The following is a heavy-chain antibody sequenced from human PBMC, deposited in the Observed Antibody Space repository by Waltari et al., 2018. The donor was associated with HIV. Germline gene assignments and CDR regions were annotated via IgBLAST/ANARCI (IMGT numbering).Heavy chain of an antibody. CDR3: ARNVPAAAIEGDYFDY. CDR2: IYYSGST. Sequence: QVQLQESGPGLVKPSETLSLTCTVSGGSISSYYWSWIRQPPGKGLEWIGYIYYSGSTNYNPSLKSRVTISVDTSKNQFSLKLSSVTAADTAVYYCARNVPAAAIEGDYFDYWGQGTLVTVSS. V-gene: IGHV4-59*01. J-gene: IGHJ4*02. CDR1: GGSISSYY. D-gene: IGHD2-2*01.